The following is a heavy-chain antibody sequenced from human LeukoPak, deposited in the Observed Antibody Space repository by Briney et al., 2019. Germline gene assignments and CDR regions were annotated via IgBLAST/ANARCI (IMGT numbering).Heavy chain of an antibody. CDR3: ARGGTYSSGWLEIDY. Sequence: GASVKVSCKASGYTFTSYAMNWVRQAPGQGLEWMGGIIPIFGTANYAQKFQGRVTITADKSTSTAYMELSSLRSEDTAVYYCARGGTYSSGWLEIDYWGQGTLVTVSS. V-gene: IGHV1-69*06. CDR1: GYTFTSYA. J-gene: IGHJ4*02. CDR2: IIPIFGTA. D-gene: IGHD6-19*01.